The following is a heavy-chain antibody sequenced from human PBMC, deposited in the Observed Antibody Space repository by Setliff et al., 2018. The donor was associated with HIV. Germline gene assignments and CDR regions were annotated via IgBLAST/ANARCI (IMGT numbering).Heavy chain of an antibody. D-gene: IGHD1-26*01. CDR2: VRSKPNGGTT. J-gene: IGHJ4*02. CDR3: TTDLGGSYHGWNY. V-gene: IGHV3-49*04. Sequence: GGSLRLSCAASGFTFDDYALTWVRQAPGKGLEWVGFVRSKPNGGTTEYAASVKGRFTISRDDSKSIAYLQMNSLKTEDTAVYYCTTDLGGSYHGWNYWGQGTLVTVSS. CDR1: GFTFDDYA.